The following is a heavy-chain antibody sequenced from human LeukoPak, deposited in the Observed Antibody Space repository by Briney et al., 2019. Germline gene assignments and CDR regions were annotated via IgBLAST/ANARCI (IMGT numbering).Heavy chain of an antibody. CDR1: GGSISRYY. V-gene: IGHV4-59*01. Sequence: PSETLSLTCTVSGGSISRYYWSWIRQPPGKGLEWIGYIYYSGITNYNPSLKSRVTISVDRSKNQFSLKLSSVTAADTAMYYCARDYQMSGTYSYYFDYWGQGTLVTVSS. J-gene: IGHJ4*02. D-gene: IGHD1-26*01. CDR2: IYYSGIT. CDR3: ARDYQMSGTYSYYFDY.